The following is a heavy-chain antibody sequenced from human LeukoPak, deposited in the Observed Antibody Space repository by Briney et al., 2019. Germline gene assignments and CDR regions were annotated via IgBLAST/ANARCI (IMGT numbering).Heavy chain of an antibody. J-gene: IGHJ4*02. CDR3: ANNHYYYDSGSYYKVDY. CDR2: ISGSGGST. Sequence: GGSLRLSYAASGFTFSSYAMSWVRQAPGKGLEWVSAISGSGGSTYYADSVKGRFTISRDNSKNTLYLQMNSLRAEDTAVYYCANNHYYYDSGSYYKVDYWGQGTLVTVYS. V-gene: IGHV3-23*01. D-gene: IGHD3-10*01. CDR1: GFTFSSYA.